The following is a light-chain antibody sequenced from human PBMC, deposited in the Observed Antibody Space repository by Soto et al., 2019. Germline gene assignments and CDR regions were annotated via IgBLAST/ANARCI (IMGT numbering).Light chain of an antibody. CDR1: SGDVGGYNY. Sequence: QSALTQPASVSGSPGQSITISCTGTSGDVGGYNYVSWYQQHPGKAPKLMIYEVSNRPSGVSNRFSGSKSGNTASLTISGLQAEDEADYYCSSYTSTSYVFXTGTKLTVL. CDR2: EVS. J-gene: IGLJ1*01. V-gene: IGLV2-14*01. CDR3: SSYTSTSYV.